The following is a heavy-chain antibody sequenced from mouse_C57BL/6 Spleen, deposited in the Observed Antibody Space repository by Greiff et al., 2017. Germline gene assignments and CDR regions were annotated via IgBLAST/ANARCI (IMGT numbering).Heavy chain of an antibody. CDR1: GYAFSSYW. CDR3: ARRRVYYGSSYGYFDV. Sequence: QVQLKESGAELVKPGASVKISCKASGYAFSSYWMNWVKQRPGKGLEWIGQIYPGDGDTNYNGKFKGKATLTADKSSSTAYMQLSSLASEDSAVYFCARRRVYYGSSYGYFDVWGTGTTVTVSS. D-gene: IGHD1-1*01. CDR2: IYPGDGDT. V-gene: IGHV1-80*01. J-gene: IGHJ1*03.